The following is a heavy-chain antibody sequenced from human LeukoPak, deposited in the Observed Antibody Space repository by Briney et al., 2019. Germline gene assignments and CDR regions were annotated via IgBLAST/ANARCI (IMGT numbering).Heavy chain of an antibody. D-gene: IGHD1-26*01. J-gene: IGHJ2*01. CDR1: GGSFSGYY. Sequence: PSETLSLTCAVYGGSFSGYYWSWIRQPPGKGLEWIGEINHSGSTNYNPSLKSRVTISVDPSKNQFSLKLSSVTAADTAVYYCARGRRNSGSYPSYWYFDLWGRGTLVTVSS. V-gene: IGHV4-34*01. CDR3: ARGRRNSGSYPSYWYFDL. CDR2: INHSGST.